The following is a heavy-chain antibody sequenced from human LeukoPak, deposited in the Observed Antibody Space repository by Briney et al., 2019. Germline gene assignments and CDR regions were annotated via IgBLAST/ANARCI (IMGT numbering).Heavy chain of an antibody. CDR1: GGCFSGYY. D-gene: IGHD5-12*01. CDR3: ARDLSGYVIPRGAFDI. V-gene: IGHV4-34*01. J-gene: IGHJ3*02. CDR2: INHSGST. Sequence: SETLTLTCAVYGGCFSGYYWSWIRQPPGKGLEWIGEINHSGSTNYNPSLKSRVTISVDTSKNQFSLKLSSVTAADTAVYYCARDLSGYVIPRGAFDIWGQGTMVTVSS.